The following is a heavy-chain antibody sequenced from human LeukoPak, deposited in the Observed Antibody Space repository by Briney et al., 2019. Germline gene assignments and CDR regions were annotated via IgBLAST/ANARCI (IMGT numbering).Heavy chain of an antibody. J-gene: IGHJ4*02. D-gene: IGHD3-22*01. V-gene: IGHV4-39*07. CDR3: ARAPYYYDSSGYHPLYFDY. CDR1: GGSISSSSYY. CDR2: IYYSGST. Sequence: SETLSLTCTVSGGSISSSSYYWGWIRQPPGKGLEWIGSIYYSGSTYYNPSLKSRVTISVDTSKNQFSLKLSSVTAADTAVYYCARAPYYYDSSGYHPLYFDYWGQGTLVTVSS.